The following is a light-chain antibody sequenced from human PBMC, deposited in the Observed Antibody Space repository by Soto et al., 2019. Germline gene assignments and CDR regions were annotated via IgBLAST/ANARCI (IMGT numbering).Light chain of an antibody. CDR3: CAYAGTNVV. Sequence: QSALTQPASVSGSPGQAITISCTGTSSDVGSYNLVSWYQQHPGKAPKLMIYEVTKRPSGVSNRFSGSKSGNTASLTISGLQAEDEDDYYCCAYAGTNVVFGGGTKLTVL. CDR2: EVT. CDR1: SSDVGSYNL. J-gene: IGLJ2*01. V-gene: IGLV2-23*02.